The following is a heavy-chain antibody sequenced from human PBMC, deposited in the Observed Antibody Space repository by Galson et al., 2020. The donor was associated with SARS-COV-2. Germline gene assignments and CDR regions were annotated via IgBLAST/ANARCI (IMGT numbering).Heavy chain of an antibody. Sequence: ETSETLSLTCTVSGGSISSGGYYWRWIRQHPGKGLEWIGYIYYSGSTYYPPSIKSRVTISVDTSKNQFSLKLSSVTAADTAVYYCARAPITMIVVVDAFDSWGQGTMVTVSS. CDR3: ARAPITMIVVVDAFDS. CDR1: GGSISSGGYY. J-gene: IGHJ3*02. V-gene: IGHV4-31*03. D-gene: IGHD3-22*01. CDR2: IYYSGST.